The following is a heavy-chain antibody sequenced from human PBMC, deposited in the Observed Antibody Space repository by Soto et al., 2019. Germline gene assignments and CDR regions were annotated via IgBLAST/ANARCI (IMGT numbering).Heavy chain of an antibody. CDR3: TTTYYDYIWGSYRSGGDAFDI. D-gene: IGHD3-16*02. Sequence: GSLRLSCAASGFTFRNAWMSWVRQAPGKGLEWVGRIKSKTDGGTTDYAAPVKGRFTISRDDSKNTLYLQMNSLKTEDTAVYYCTTTYYDYIWGSYRSGGDAFDIWGQGTMVTVSS. CDR1: GFTFRNAW. CDR2: IKSKTDGGTT. V-gene: IGHV3-15*01. J-gene: IGHJ3*02.